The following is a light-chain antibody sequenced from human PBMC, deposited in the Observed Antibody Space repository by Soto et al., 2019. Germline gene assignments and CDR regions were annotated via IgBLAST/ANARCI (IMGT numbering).Light chain of an antibody. V-gene: IGKV1-39*01. J-gene: IGKJ3*01. CDR2: AAS. CDR1: QSVSTY. CDR3: QQGDSIPYT. Sequence: DIQMTQSPSSLSASVGDRVTITCRASQSVSTYLNWYQHKPGKTPSLLIYAASSLPSGVPSRFSGCGSGTDFTLTISSLQPEDFATYYCQQGDSIPYTFGPGTKVDIK.